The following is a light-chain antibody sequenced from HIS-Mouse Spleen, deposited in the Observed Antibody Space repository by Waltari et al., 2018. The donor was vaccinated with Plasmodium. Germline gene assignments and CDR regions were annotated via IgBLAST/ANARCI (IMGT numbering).Light chain of an antibody. CDR3: QQLNSYPSIT. CDR1: QGISSY. Sequence: DIQLTQSPSFLSASLADRVTITSRARQGISSYLALYQQKQGKAPKLLIYAASTLQSGWRSRFSGSGSVTEFTHTISSLQPEDFATYYCQQLNSYPSITFGQGTRLEIK. V-gene: IGKV1-9*01. J-gene: IGKJ5*01. CDR2: AAS.